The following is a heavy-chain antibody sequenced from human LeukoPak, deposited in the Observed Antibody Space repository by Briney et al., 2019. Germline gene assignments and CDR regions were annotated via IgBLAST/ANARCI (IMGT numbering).Heavy chain of an antibody. CDR1: GYTFTSYG. CDR2: ISAYNGNT. J-gene: IGHJ4*02. CDR3: ARDRIVGVFEEVYYFDY. V-gene: IGHV1-18*01. Sequence: PLASVKVSCKASGYTFTSYGISWVRQAPGQGLEWMGWISAYNGNTNYAQKLQGRVTMTTDTSTSTAYMELRSLRSDDTAVYYCARDRIVGVFEEVYYFDYWGQGTLVTVSS. D-gene: IGHD1-26*01.